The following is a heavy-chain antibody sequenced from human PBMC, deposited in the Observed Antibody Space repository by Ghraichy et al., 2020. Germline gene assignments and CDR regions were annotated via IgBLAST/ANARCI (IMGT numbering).Heavy chain of an antibody. J-gene: IGHJ1*01. CDR3: AREGYYYYDSSGYQEYFQH. Sequence: SQTLSLTCAVYGGSFSGYYWSWIRQPPGKGLEWIGEINHSGSTNYNPSLKSRVTISVDTSKNPFSLKLSSVTAADTAVYYCAREGYYYYDSSGYQEYFQHWGQGTLVTVSS. V-gene: IGHV4-34*01. D-gene: IGHD3-22*01. CDR1: GGSFSGYY. CDR2: INHSGST.